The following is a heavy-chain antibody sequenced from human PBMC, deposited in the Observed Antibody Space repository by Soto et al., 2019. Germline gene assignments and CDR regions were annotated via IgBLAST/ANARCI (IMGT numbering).Heavy chain of an antibody. CDR1: GFTFSSYG. CDR2: IWYDGSNK. D-gene: IGHD2-15*01. CDR3: ARDGYCSGGSCYSVPVFDY. V-gene: IGHV3-33*01. J-gene: IGHJ4*02. Sequence: QVQLVESGGGVVQPGRSLRLSCAASGFTFSSYGMHWVRQAPGKGLEWVAVIWYDGSNKYYADSVKGRFTISRDNSKNTLYLPMHSLRAEDTAVYYCARDGYCSGGSCYSVPVFDYWGQGTLVTVSS.